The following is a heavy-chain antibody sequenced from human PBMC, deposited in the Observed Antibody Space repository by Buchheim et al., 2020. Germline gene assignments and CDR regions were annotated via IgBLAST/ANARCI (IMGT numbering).Heavy chain of an antibody. D-gene: IGHD5-18*01. V-gene: IGHV3-30-3*02. CDR3: AKTIKGYSEGAY. CDR1: GFTFSSYA. CDR2: ISYDGSNK. Sequence: QVQLVESGGGVVQPGRSLRLSCAASGFTFSSYAMHWVRQAPGKGLEWVAVISYDGSNKYYADSVKGRFTISRDNAKNSLYLQMNSLKVEDMAVYHCAKTIKGYSEGAYWGQGT. J-gene: IGHJ4*02.